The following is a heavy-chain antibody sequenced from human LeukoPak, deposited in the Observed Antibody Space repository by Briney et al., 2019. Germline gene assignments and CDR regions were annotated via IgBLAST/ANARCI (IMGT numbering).Heavy chain of an antibody. CDR1: GGTFTSDT. D-gene: IGHD6-19*01. Sequence: ASVKVSCKVSGGTFTSDTITWVRQAPGQGLEWMGWISAYNGNTNYAQKLQGRVTMTTDTSTSTAYMELRSLRSDDTAVYYCARGQYSSGWGPWYYYGMDVWGQGTTVTVSS. V-gene: IGHV1-18*01. J-gene: IGHJ6*02. CDR3: ARGQYSSGWGPWYYYGMDV. CDR2: ISAYNGNT.